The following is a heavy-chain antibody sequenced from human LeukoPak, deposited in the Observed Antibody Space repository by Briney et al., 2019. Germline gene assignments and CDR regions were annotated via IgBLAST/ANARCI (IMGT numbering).Heavy chain of an antibody. J-gene: IGHJ4*02. V-gene: IGHV3-48*01. CDR3: VRGIWIGPYY. Sequence: HPGGSLRLSCAASGFTFSSFGINWVRQAPGKGLEWVSYISSSSSTIYYADSVKGRFTISRDNAKNSLYLQMNSLRAEDTAVYYCVRGIWIGPYYWGQGTLVTVSS. D-gene: IGHD3-3*01. CDR1: GFTFSSFG. CDR2: ISSSSSTI.